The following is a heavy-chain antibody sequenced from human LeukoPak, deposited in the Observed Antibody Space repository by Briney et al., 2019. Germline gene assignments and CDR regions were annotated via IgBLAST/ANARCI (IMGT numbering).Heavy chain of an antibody. CDR1: GGSFSGYY. CDR2: IKHSGSI. D-gene: IGHD5-18*01. V-gene: IGHV4-34*01. Sequence: SETLSLTCAVYGGSFSGYYWTWIRQPPGKGLEWIGEIKHSGSINYNPSLKSRVTISVDTSKNQFSLKLSSVTAADTAVYYCARGVTYYYYYYMDVWGKGTTVTVSS. CDR3: ARGVTYYYYYYMDV. J-gene: IGHJ6*03.